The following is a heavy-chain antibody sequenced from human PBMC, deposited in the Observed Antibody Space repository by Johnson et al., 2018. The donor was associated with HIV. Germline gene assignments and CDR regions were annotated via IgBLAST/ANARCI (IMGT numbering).Heavy chain of an antibody. Sequence: VLLVESGGGLVQPGGSLRLPCAASGVTFSSYCMSCVRQAPARGLEWVVNIKPDGGETYYVDSVMGRFTISRDNSKNTLYLQMKSLRAEDTAVYYCAKDWGVASDPFDAFDIWGQGTMVTVSS. J-gene: IGHJ3*02. V-gene: IGHV3-7*01. CDR1: GVTFSSYC. CDR3: AKDWGVASDPFDAFDI. CDR2: IKPDGGET. D-gene: IGHD3-16*01.